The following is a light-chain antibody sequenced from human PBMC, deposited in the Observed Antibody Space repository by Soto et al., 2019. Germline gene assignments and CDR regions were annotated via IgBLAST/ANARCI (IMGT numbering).Light chain of an antibody. J-gene: IGKJ5*01. CDR1: QSVRTK. CDR2: GAS. V-gene: IGKV3-15*01. Sequence: EIVLTQSPATPSSFPGDRATLSCRASQSVRTKLAWYQQKAGQAPRLLIYGASTRASGVSDRFSGSGSGTEYTLTISRLQSEDFAVYYCQQYDTWPSIAFGQGTRLEIK. CDR3: QQYDTWPSIA.